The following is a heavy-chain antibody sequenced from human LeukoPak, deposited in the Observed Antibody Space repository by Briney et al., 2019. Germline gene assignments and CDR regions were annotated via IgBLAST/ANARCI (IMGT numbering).Heavy chain of an antibody. J-gene: IGHJ5*02. D-gene: IGHD3-16*01. CDR1: GVSISSSNSY. CDR2: IYYSGNT. CDR3: VRDRGLGRGFDP. V-gene: IGHV4-39*07. Sequence: PSETLSLTCTVSGVSISSSNSYWGWIRQPPGKGLEWIGSIYYSGNTYYNASLKSQVSISIDTSKNQFSLKLNSVTAADTAFYYCVRDRGLGRGFDPWGQGTTVTVSS.